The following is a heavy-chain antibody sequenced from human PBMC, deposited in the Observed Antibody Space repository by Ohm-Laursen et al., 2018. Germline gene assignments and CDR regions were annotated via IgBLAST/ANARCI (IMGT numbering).Heavy chain of an antibody. J-gene: IGHJ6*02. D-gene: IGHD3-10*01. Sequence: SLRLSCSASGFTFSTYAMNWVRQAPGKGLEWVSCISGSTRNTYYADSVQGRFTISRDNSKNTLYLQMNSLRAEDTAVYYCAKRGDYYYGMDVWGQGTTVTVSS. CDR2: ISGSTRNT. CDR3: AKRGDYYYGMDV. V-gene: IGHV3-23*01. CDR1: GFTFSTYA.